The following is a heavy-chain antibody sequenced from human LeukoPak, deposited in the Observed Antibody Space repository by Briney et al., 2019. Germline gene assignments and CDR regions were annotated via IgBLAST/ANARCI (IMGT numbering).Heavy chain of an antibody. D-gene: IGHD3-10*01. Sequence: GGSLRLSCAASGFTFSSYAMSWVRQAPGKGLECVSAISGSGGSTYYADSVKGRFTISRDNSKNTLYLQMNSLRAEDTAVYYCAGIQGFGELSDQPDYWGQGTLVTVSS. CDR1: GFTFSSYA. J-gene: IGHJ4*02. CDR2: ISGSGGST. CDR3: AGIQGFGELSDQPDY. V-gene: IGHV3-23*01.